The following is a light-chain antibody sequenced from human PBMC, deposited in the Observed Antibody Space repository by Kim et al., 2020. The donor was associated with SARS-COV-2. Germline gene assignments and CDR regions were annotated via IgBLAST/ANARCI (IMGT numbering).Light chain of an antibody. Sequence: TVTLSFTGSSCRVGSNYGGLDHWRPGHTPITVGFEVNHNASGVPDPVSGSIYASFNPASPTLSGLKTEDEADYYCQSYDSSILHWVFGGGTQLTVL. CDR2: EVN. V-gene: IGLV6-57*02. J-gene: IGLJ3*02. CDR1: SCRVGSNY. CDR3: QSYDSSILHWV.